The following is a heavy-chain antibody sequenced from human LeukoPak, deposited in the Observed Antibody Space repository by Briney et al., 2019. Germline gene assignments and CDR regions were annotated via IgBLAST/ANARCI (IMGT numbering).Heavy chain of an antibody. Sequence: GGSLRLSCAASGFTFSSYGMHWVRQAPGKGLEWVAVIWYDGSNKYYADSVKGRFTISRDNSKNTLYLQMNSLRAEDTAAYYCARSTGGDGFDPWGQGTLVTVSS. J-gene: IGHJ5*02. V-gene: IGHV3-33*01. CDR1: GFTFSSYG. CDR3: ARSTGGDGFDP. D-gene: IGHD1-14*01. CDR2: IWYDGSNK.